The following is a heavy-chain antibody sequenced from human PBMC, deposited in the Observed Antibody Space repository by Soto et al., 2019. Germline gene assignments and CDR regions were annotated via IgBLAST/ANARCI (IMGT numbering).Heavy chain of an antibody. Sequence: QVQLQESGPGLVKPSETLSLTCTVSGGSVSSGSYYWSWIRQHPGKGLEWIGYIDNSGNTNYNPSLKSRVTISVDTSKNQFSLKMSSVTAADTAVYYCARGTYDSNFDYWGQGTLVTVSS. J-gene: IGHJ4*02. CDR1: GGSVSSGSYY. CDR3: ARGTYDSNFDY. V-gene: IGHV4-61*01. CDR2: IDNSGNT. D-gene: IGHD3-22*01.